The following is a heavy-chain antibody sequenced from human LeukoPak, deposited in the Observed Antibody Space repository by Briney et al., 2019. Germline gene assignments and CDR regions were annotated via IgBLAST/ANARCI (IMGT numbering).Heavy chain of an antibody. CDR1: GYSISRGYY. Sequence: SETLSLTCGVSGYSISRGYYWAWIRPPPGKGLEWIGTIYRIGSTYYTPSLGSRVTISVDTSKNEFSLNLKSVTAADTAVYYCARAGWIITSGIDYWGQGALVTVSS. CDR2: IYRIGST. CDR3: ARAGWIITSGIDY. J-gene: IGHJ4*02. D-gene: IGHD3-10*01. V-gene: IGHV4-38-2*01.